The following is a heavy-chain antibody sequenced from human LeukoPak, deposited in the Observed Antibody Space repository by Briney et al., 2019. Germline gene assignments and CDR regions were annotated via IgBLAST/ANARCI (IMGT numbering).Heavy chain of an antibody. Sequence: GESLKISCTGSGYSFTSYWIGWVRQMPGKGLEWMGIIYPGDSDTRYSPSFQGQVTISADKSISTAYLQWSSLKASDTAMYYCARLIPNSNKPSYYYYYYMDVWGKGTTVTVSS. CDR2: IYPGDSDT. CDR1: GYSFTSYW. J-gene: IGHJ6*03. V-gene: IGHV5-51*01. D-gene: IGHD4-11*01. CDR3: ARLIPNSNKPSYYYYYYMDV.